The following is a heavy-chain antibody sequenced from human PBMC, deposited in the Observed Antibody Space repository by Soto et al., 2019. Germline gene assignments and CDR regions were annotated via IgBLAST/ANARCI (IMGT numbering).Heavy chain of an antibody. CDR1: GYTFTSYA. D-gene: IGHD2-21*01. Sequence: ASVKVSCKASGYTFTSYAMHWVRQAPGQRLEWMGWINAGNGNTKYSQKFQGGVTVTKDTSASTAYMELRSLRSEDTAVYYCARYGELDDAFDIWGQGTMVTVS. CDR3: ARYGELDDAFDI. CDR2: INAGNGNT. V-gene: IGHV1-3*01. J-gene: IGHJ3*02.